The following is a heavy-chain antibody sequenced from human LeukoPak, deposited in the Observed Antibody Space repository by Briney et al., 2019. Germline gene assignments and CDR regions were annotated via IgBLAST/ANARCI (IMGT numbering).Heavy chain of an antibody. J-gene: IGHJ4*02. Sequence: GXSXXSSNXWSWVRQPXEEXLEWIGEIYHSGSTNYNPSLKSRVTISVXKSKXQLSLKVSSVTAADTAVYYXXXXXXXXXXXHXXYWXQGTLVTVSS. V-gene: IGHV4-4*02. CDR1: GXSXXSSNX. CDR2: IYHSGST. CDR3: XXXXXXXXXXHXXY.